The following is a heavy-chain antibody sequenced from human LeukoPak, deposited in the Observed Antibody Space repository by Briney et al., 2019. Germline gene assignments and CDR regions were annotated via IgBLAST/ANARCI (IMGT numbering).Heavy chain of an antibody. CDR3: ARDKGYSSSWYDY. J-gene: IGHJ4*02. CDR2: INSDGSST. Sequence: GGSLRLSCAASGFMFSSYEMNWVRQAPGKGLVWVSRINSDGSSTSYADSVKGRFTISRDNAKNTLYLQMNSLRAEDTAVYYCARDKGYSSSWYDYWGQGTLVTVSS. V-gene: IGHV3-74*01. CDR1: GFMFSSYE. D-gene: IGHD6-13*01.